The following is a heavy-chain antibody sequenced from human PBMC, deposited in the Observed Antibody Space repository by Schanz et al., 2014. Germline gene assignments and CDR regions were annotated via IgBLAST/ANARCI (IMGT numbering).Heavy chain of an antibody. J-gene: IGHJ6*02. CDR2: ISTFRNEDT. V-gene: IGHV1-18*01. CDR3: ARAKRFGDMDV. CDR1: GYTFISYG. Sequence: QVQLVQSGAEVRKPGASVKVSCKASGYTFISYGISWVRQAPGQGLEWLGWISTFRNEDTNSAQRFQGRLTMTTDTSTSTAYMELRSLRSDDTAVYYCARAKRFGDMDVWGQGTTVTVSS. D-gene: IGHD3-10*01.